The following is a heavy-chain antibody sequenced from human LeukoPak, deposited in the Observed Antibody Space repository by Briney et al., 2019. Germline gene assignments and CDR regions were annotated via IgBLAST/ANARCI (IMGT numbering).Heavy chain of an antibody. Sequence: PGGSLRLSCAASGLTFSNYGMHWVRQAPGKGLEWVAVIWYDGSNKYYSDSVRGRFTISRDNSKNTLYLQMNSLRAEDTAVYYCARGYDYGDYGVVEWGQGTLVTVSS. CDR3: ARGYDYGDYGVVE. D-gene: IGHD4-17*01. CDR1: GLTFSNYG. V-gene: IGHV3-33*01. J-gene: IGHJ4*02. CDR2: IWYDGSNK.